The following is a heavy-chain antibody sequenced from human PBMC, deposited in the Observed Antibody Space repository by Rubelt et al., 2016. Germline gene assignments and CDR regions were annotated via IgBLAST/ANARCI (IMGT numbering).Heavy chain of an antibody. D-gene: IGHD5-18*01. CDR2: INPNSGGT. Sequence: QVQLVQSGAEVKKPGASVKVSCKASGYTFTSYAMHWVRQAPGQGLEWMGRINPNSGGTNYAKKFQCRVTMTRDTSISTAYMELSRLRSDDTAVYYCARVGQLWSRYYFDYWGQGTLVTVSS. J-gene: IGHJ4*02. CDR1: GYTFTSYA. CDR3: ARVGQLWSRYYFDY. V-gene: IGHV1-2*06.